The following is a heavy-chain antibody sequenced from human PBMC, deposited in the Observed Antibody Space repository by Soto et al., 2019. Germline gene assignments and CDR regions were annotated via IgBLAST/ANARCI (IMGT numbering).Heavy chain of an antibody. CDR2: IIPIFGKA. J-gene: IGHJ6*02. D-gene: IGHD3-10*01. V-gene: IGHV1-69*01. CDR3: ARVRITMVRGPYYYHYCMDV. Sequence: QVQLVQSGAEVKKPGSSVKVSCKAFGGTFSSYAISWVRQAPGQGLEWMGGIIPIFGKANYAQKFQGRVTITADESTITPYMELSRLMSEDTAVYYCARVRITMVRGPYYYHYCMDVWCQGNTVTVSS. CDR1: GGTFSSYA.